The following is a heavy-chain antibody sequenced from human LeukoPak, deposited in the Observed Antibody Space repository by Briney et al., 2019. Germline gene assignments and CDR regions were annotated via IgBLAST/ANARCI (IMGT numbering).Heavy chain of an antibody. V-gene: IGHV4-30-4*01. CDR3: ASRLLHNWFDP. CDR2: MYYRGST. Sequence: PSETLSLTCTVSGVSISSGDYYWGWIRRPRGKGLEWIGYMYYRGSTYYNPSLKSRVTISVDTSKNQFSLKLSSVTAADTAVYYCASRLLHNWFDPWGQGTLVTVSS. D-gene: IGHD2/OR15-2a*01. J-gene: IGHJ5*02. CDR1: GVSISSGDYY.